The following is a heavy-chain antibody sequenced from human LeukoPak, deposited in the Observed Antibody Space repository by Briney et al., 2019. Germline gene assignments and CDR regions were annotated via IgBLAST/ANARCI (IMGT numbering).Heavy chain of an antibody. D-gene: IGHD2-8*01. CDR3: ARDPMADFDY. J-gene: IGHJ4*01. CDR2: ISSDGRNK. Sequence: GGSLRLSCAASRFTFSTYAFHWVRQAPGTGLEWVAVISSDGRNKIYADSVKGRFTISRDNSRNTLFLQMNSLTTEDTAVYYCARDPMADFDYWGQGTLVTVSS. V-gene: IGHV3-30*04. CDR1: RFTFSTYA.